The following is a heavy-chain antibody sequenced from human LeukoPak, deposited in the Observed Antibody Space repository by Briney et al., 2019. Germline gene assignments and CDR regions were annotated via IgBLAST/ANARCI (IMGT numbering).Heavy chain of an antibody. Sequence: GGSLRLSCAASGFTFSSYGMHWVRQAPGKGLEWVAVISYDGSNKYYADSVKGRFTISRDNSKNTLYLQMNSLRAEDTALYYCAKGGSSWYYFDYWGQGTLVTVSS. CDR1: GFTFSSYG. CDR3: AKGGSSWYYFDY. V-gene: IGHV3-30*18. J-gene: IGHJ4*02. CDR2: ISYDGSNK. D-gene: IGHD6-13*01.